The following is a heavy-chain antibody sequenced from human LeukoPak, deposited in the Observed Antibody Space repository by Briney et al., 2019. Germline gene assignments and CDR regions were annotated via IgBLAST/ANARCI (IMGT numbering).Heavy chain of an antibody. CDR3: ARALGYYDSSGYYYWYFDL. V-gene: IGHV3-23*01. CDR1: GFTFSSYA. Sequence: PGGSLRLSCEASGFTFSSYAMSWVRQAPGKGLEWVSAISGSGVTTHYAGSVKGRFSISRDNSKNTLYLQMNSLRAEDTAVYYCARALGYYDSSGYYYWYFDLWGRGTLVTVSS. D-gene: IGHD3-22*01. CDR2: ISGSGVTT. J-gene: IGHJ2*01.